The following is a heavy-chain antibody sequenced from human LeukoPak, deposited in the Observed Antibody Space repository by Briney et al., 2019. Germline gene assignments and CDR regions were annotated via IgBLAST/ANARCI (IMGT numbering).Heavy chain of an antibody. CDR3: AELGITMIGGV. J-gene: IGHJ6*04. D-gene: IGHD3-10*02. Sequence: GGSLRLSCAASGFTFSSHAMHWVRQAPGKGLEWVAMISNDGSNKYKGDSVKGRFTISRDNSKNSLYLQMNSLRAEDTAVYYCAELGITMIGGVWGKGTTVTISS. CDR2: ISNDGSNK. CDR1: GFTFSSHA. V-gene: IGHV3-30*04.